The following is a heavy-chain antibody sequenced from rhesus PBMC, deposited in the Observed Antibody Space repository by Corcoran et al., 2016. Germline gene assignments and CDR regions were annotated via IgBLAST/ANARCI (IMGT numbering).Heavy chain of an antibody. V-gene: IGHV1-180*01. CDR2: IPPYNGNK. CDR1: GYTFTSYY. CDR3: TRGLLMGFDY. D-gene: IGHD2-39*01. Sequence: QVQLVQSGAEIKQPGASVKLSCKASGYTFTSYYMHWVRQAPGQGLEWIGLIPPYNGNKGYAQNVQGRVTITTYTSTSTGYMELSSLGSEDTAVYYCTRGLLMGFDYWGQGVLVTVSS. J-gene: IGHJ4*01.